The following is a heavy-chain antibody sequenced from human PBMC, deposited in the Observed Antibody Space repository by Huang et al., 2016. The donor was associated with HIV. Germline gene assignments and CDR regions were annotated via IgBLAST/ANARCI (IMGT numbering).Heavy chain of an antibody. D-gene: IGHD3-3*01. CDR3: SRDDFWSGYSDYYGLDV. Sequence: EVQLLESGGGLVQPGGSLRLSCAASGFTFNSYAMSWVRQAPGKGLEWVVAISCRGGNTYYADSVKGRFTISRDNSKNTLFLQMSGLRAEDTAVYYCSRDDFWSGYSDYYGLDVWGQGTTVTVSS. V-gene: IGHV3-23*01. CDR1: GFTFNSYA. J-gene: IGHJ6*02. CDR2: ISCRGGNT.